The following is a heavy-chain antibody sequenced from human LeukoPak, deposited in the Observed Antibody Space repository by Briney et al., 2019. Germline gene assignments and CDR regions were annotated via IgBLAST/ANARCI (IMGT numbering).Heavy chain of an antibody. CDR1: GGSFSGYY. Sequence: SETLSLTCAVYGGSFSGYYWSWIRQPPGKGLEWIGEINHSGSTNYNPSLKSRVTISVDTSKNQFSLKLSSVTAADTAVYYCASTLQSRFPVDYWGQGTLVTVSS. CDR3: ASTLQSRFPVDY. CDR2: INHSGST. D-gene: IGHD1-1*01. J-gene: IGHJ4*02. V-gene: IGHV4-34*01.